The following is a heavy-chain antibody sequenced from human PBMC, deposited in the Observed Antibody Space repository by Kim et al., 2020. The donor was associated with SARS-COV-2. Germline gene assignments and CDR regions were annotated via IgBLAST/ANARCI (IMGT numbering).Heavy chain of an antibody. Sequence: SETLSLTCTVSGGSISSYYWSWIRQPQGKGLEWIGYIYYSGSTNYNPSLKSRVTISVDTSKNQFSLKLSSVTAADTAVYYCARVREHYDILTGYGPGVNFDYWGQGTLVTVSS. D-gene: IGHD3-9*01. CDR3: ARVREHYDILTGYGPGVNFDY. CDR1: GGSISSYY. CDR2: IYYSGST. J-gene: IGHJ4*02. V-gene: IGHV4-59*13.